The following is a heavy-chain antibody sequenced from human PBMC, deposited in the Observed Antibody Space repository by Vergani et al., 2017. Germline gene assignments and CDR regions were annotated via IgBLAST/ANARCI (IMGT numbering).Heavy chain of an antibody. J-gene: IGHJ5*02. CDR2: IYYSGST. CDR1: GGSISSGGYY. V-gene: IGHV4-31*03. Sequence: QVQLQESGPGLVKPSQTLSLTCTVSGGSISSGGYYWSWIRQHPGKGLEWIGYIYYSGSTYYNPSLKSRVTISVDTSKNQFSQKLSSVTAADTAVYYCARAKERVGDYGDYLNWFDPWGQGTLVTVSS. D-gene: IGHD4-17*01. CDR3: ARAKERVGDYGDYLNWFDP.